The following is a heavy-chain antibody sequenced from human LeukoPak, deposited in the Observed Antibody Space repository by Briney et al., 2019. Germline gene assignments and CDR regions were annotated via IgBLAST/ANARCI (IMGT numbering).Heavy chain of an antibody. CDR2: IYYSGST. D-gene: IGHD3-10*01. V-gene: IGHV4-39*07. Sequence: SETLSLTCTVSGGSISSSSYYWGWIRQPPGKGLEWIGSIYYSGSTYYNPSLKSRVTISVDTSKNQFSLKLSSVTAADTAVYYCARENYGSGSYYIRQEYWGQGTLVTVSS. CDR3: ARENYGSGSYYIRQEY. J-gene: IGHJ4*02. CDR1: GGSISSSSYY.